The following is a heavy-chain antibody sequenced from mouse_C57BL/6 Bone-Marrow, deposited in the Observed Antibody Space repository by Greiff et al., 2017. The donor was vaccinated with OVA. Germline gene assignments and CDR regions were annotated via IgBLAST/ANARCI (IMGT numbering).Heavy chain of an antibody. Sequence: EVQRVESGGGLVQPGGSLKLSCAASGFTFSDFYMYWIRQTPEKRLEWVAYISNGGGSTYYPDTVKGRFTISRDNAKNTLYLQMSRLKSESTAMYYCARLDAMYYSGQGTSATVSS. CDR2: ISNGGGST. CDR1: GFTFSDFY. CDR3: ARLDAMYY. V-gene: IGHV5-12*01. J-gene: IGHJ4*01.